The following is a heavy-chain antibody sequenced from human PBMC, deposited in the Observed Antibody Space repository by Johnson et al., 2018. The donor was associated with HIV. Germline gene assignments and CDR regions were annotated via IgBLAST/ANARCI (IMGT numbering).Heavy chain of an antibody. J-gene: IGHJ3*02. V-gene: IGHV3-33*08. CDR3: VRDDYAFHI. Sequence: QVQLVESGGGVVRPGGSLRLSCAASGFTFDDYGMHWVRQAPGKGLEWVAIIWYDGSNKYYADSVKGRFTISRDNSKNTLYLQMNSLRAEDTAIYYCVRDDYAFHIWGQGTVVTVSS. CDR2: IWYDGSNK. CDR1: GFTFDDYG. D-gene: IGHD2-21*02.